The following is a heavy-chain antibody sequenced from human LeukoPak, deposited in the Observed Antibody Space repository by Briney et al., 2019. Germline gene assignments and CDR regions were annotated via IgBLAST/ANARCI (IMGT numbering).Heavy chain of an antibody. Sequence: ASETLSLTCAVSSDFIGSRNWWSWVRQPPGKGLEWIGEIYHSGSTNYNPSLKSRVTISLDTSKSQFSLKLTSVTPADTAVYYCARGSIVGSRTNWFDPWGQGILVTVSS. V-gene: IGHV4-4*02. J-gene: IGHJ5*02. CDR2: IYHSGST. D-gene: IGHD1-26*01. CDR1: SDFIGSRNW. CDR3: ARGSIVGSRTNWFDP.